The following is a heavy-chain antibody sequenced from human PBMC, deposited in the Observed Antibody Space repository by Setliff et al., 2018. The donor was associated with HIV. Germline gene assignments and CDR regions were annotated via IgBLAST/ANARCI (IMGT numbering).Heavy chain of an antibody. CDR3: ATRPRDDFWSGFDY. CDR1: GYTLTKLS. CDR2: FDPEDGET. Sequence: ASVKVSCKVSGYTLTKLSIHWVRQGPGKGLEWMGGFDPEDGETIYAQKFQGRVTMAEDTSIDTAYMRMSSLRSEDTAVYYCATRPRDDFWSGFDYWGRGTLVTVSS. J-gene: IGHJ4*02. V-gene: IGHV1-24*01. D-gene: IGHD3-3*01.